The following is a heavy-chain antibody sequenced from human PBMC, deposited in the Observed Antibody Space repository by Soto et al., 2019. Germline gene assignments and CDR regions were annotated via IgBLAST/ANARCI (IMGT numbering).Heavy chain of an antibody. CDR1: GFTFSNAW. CDR2: IKSNTDGGTT. D-gene: IGHD6-6*01. J-gene: IGHJ4*02. Sequence: GGSLRLSCAASGFTFSNAWMSWVRQAPGKGLEWVGRIKSNTDGGTTDYAAPVKGRFTISSDDSTNTLYLQMNSRKTEDTAVDYCRLTEYSRSVGASEGGYWGQGTMVTVSS. CDR3: RLTEYSRSVGASEGGY. V-gene: IGHV3-15*01.